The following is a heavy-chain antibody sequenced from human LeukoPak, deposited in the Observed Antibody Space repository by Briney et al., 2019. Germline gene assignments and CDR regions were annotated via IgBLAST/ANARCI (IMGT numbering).Heavy chain of an antibody. Sequence: GGSLRLSCAASGFTFSTYSMNWVRQAPGKGLEWVSYISSSSGTIYYADSVKGRFPISRDNAKNSLYLQMNSLRAEDTAVYYCARRSEFGVLYYMDVWGKGTTVTVS. V-gene: IGHV3-48*01. D-gene: IGHD3-16*01. CDR1: GFTFSTYS. J-gene: IGHJ6*03. CDR3: ARRSEFGVLYYMDV. CDR2: ISSSSGTI.